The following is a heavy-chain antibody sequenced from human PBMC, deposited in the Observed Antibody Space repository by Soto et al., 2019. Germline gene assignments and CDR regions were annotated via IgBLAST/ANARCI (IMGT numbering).Heavy chain of an antibody. CDR3: ASASRERGSDY. D-gene: IGHD1-1*01. CDR1: GGSISISGYY. Sequence: QVQLQESGPGLVKPSQTLSLTCTVSGGSISISGYYWSWIRQHPGKGLEWIGYIHYSGTTYYNPSLKSRATISVDTSKNQCSLKLTSVTAADTAVYYCASASRERGSDYWCQGTLVTVSS. CDR2: IHYSGTT. V-gene: IGHV4-31*03. J-gene: IGHJ4*02.